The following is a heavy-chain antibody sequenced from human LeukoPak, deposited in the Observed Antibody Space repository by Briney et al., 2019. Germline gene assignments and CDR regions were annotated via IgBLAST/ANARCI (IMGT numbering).Heavy chain of an antibody. CDR1: GGSISSGGSS. Sequence: SETLSLTCAVSGGSISSGGSSWSWIRQPPGKGLEWIGYIYHSGSTYYNPSLKSRVTISVDTSKNQFSLKLSSVTAADTAVYYCARRRLYYFDYWGQGTLVTVSS. CDR2: IYHSGST. J-gene: IGHJ4*02. CDR3: ARRRLYYFDY. V-gene: IGHV4-30-2*01. D-gene: IGHD6-19*01.